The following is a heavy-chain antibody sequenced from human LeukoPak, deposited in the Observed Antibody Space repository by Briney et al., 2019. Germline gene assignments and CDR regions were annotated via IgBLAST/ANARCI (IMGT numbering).Heavy chain of an antibody. D-gene: IGHD3-22*01. V-gene: IGHV3-23*01. CDR2: ISGSGGST. Sequence: GGSLRLSCAASGFTFSSYAMSWVRQAPGKGLEWVSAISGSGGSTYYADSVKGRFTISRDNSKNTLYLQMNSLRAEATAVYYCAKVEGYYYDSSGYFQHWGQGTLVTVSS. J-gene: IGHJ1*01. CDR1: GFTFSSYA. CDR3: AKVEGYYYDSSGYFQH.